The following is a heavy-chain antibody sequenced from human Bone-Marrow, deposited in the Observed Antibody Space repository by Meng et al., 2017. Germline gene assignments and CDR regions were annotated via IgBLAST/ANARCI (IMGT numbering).Heavy chain of an antibody. CDR1: GGTFSNYA. D-gene: IGHD5-18*01. V-gene: IGHV1-69*06. CDR2: IIVIFGAT. Sequence: SVKVSCKASGGTFSNYAITWVRQAPGQGLEWMGGIIVIFGATNYAQKFEGRVTVTADKSTSTAYMEMGGQTSEDTAVYYCASAYVGTVTVAYARVYGMDVWGQGTTVTVSS. J-gene: IGHJ6*02. CDR3: ASAYVGTVTVAYARVYGMDV.